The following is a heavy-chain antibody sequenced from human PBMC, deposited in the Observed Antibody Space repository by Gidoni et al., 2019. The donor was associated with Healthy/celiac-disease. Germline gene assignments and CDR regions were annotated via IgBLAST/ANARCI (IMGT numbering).Heavy chain of an antibody. V-gene: IGHV1-46*01. D-gene: IGHD1-26*01. J-gene: IGHJ5*02. CDR1: GYTFTSYY. CDR3: ARDLPVVGVHNWFDP. Sequence: QVQLVQSGAEVKKPGASVKVSCKASGYTFTSYYMHWVRQAPGQGLEWMGIINPSGGSTSYAQKFQGRVTMTRDTSTSTVYMELSSLRSEDTAVYYCARDLPVVGVHNWFDPWGQGTLVTVSS. CDR2: INPSGGST.